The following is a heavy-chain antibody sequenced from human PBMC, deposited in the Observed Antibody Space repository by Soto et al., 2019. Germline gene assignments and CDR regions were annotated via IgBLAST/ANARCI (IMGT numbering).Heavy chain of an antibody. CDR2: IKQDGSEK. J-gene: IGHJ3*02. V-gene: IGHV3-7*01. CDR1: GFTFSSYW. D-gene: IGHD3-22*01. Sequence: GESLKISCAASGFTFSSYWMSWVRQAPGKGLEWVANIKQDGSEKYYVDSVKGRFTISRDNAKNSLYLQMNSLRAEDTAVYYCARPYYYDSSGYYHDAFDIWGQGTMVTVSS. CDR3: ARPYYYDSSGYYHDAFDI.